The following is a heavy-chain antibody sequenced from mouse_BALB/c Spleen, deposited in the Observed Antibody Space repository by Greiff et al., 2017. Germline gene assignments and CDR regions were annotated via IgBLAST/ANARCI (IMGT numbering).Heavy chain of an antibody. CDR2: ISSGGSYT. Sequence: EVNLVESGGGLVKPGGSLKLSCAASGFTFSSYAMSWVRQNPEKRLEWVATISSGGSYTYYPDSVKGRFTISRDNAKNPLYLQMSSLRSEDTAMYYCARRYDYAYAVDYWGQGTSVTVSS. D-gene: IGHD2-4*01. J-gene: IGHJ4*01. V-gene: IGHV5-9-3*01. CDR3: ARRYDYAYAVDY. CDR1: GFTFSSYA.